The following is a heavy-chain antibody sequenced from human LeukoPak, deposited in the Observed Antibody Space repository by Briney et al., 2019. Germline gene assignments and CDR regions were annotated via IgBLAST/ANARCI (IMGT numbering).Heavy chain of an antibody. D-gene: IGHD6-6*01. CDR3: VSNSSSSPWFDP. J-gene: IGHJ5*02. V-gene: IGHV4-39*02. CDR1: GGSISSYTHY. CDR2: VYYTGGT. Sequence: SETLSLTCTVSGGSISSYTHYWGWIRQPPGKGLEWIATVYYTGGTYYNPSLKCRVTISIDTSRNHFSLKLTSVIAADTAMYYCVSNSSSSPWFDPWGQGTLVTVSS.